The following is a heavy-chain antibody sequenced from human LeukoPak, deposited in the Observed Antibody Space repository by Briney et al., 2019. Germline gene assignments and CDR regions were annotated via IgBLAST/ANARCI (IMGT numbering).Heavy chain of an antibody. CDR1: GASIRSYY. J-gene: IGHJ4*02. CDR3: ARTGSTGGY. CDR2: IHYSGST. Sequence: SETLSLTCTVSGASIRSYYWSWVRQPPGKGLEWIGYIHYSGSTVYNPSLKSRVTMSIDTSKNQFSLNLSSVTAADTAVYYCARTGSTGGYWGQGTLVTVSS. V-gene: IGHV4-59*01. D-gene: IGHD1-1*01.